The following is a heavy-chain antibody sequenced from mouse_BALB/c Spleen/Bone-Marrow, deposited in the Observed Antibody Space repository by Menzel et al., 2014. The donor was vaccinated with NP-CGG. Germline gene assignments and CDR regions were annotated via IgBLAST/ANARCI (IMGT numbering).Heavy chain of an antibody. CDR1: GFTFSSYA. V-gene: IGHV5-6-5*01. D-gene: IGHD2-2*01. J-gene: IGHJ3*01. Sequence: EVKLVESGGGLVKPGGSLKLSCAASGFTFSSYAMSWVRQTPEKRLEWVASISSGGSTYYPDSVKGRFTISRDNARNILYLQMSSLRSEDTDMYYCAREGDGYDPAWFAYWGQGTLVTVSA. CDR3: AREGDGYDPAWFAY. CDR2: ISSGGST.